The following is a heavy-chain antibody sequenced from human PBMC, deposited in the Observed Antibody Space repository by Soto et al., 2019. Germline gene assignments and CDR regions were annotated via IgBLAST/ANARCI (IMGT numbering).Heavy chain of an antibody. CDR1: GGSISSYY. J-gene: IGHJ6*02. D-gene: IGHD2-15*01. CDR3: ARARFQLLHPSYYGMDV. CDR2: IYYTEKT. V-gene: IGHV4-59*01. Sequence: QVQLQQSGPGLVKPSETLSLTCTVSGGSISSYYWSWIRQPPGKGLDWIGYIYYTEKTNYNPSLKSRVTISVDTSKNQFSLKLRSVTAADTGAYFCARARFQLLHPSYYGMDVWGQGTAVTVSS.